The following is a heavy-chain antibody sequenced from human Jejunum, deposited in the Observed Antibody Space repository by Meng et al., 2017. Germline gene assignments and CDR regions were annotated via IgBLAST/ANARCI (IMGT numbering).Heavy chain of an antibody. Sequence: GSLRLSCTVSGGSISNDYWSWLRQPPAKGPEWLAYIYYTGKTNYNPSLKSRLTISIDTSKNQFSLKLNSVTAADTAVYYCARGAGWYPSWGQGTLVTVSS. CDR2: IYYTGKT. D-gene: IGHD6-19*01. V-gene: IGHV4-59*01. CDR1: GGSISNDY. CDR3: ARGAGWYPS. J-gene: IGHJ5*02.